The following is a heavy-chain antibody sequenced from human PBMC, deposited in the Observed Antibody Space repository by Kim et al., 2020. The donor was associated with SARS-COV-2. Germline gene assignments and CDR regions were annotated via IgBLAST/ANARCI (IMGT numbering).Heavy chain of an antibody. CDR1: GDSVSNTDAA. D-gene: IGHD6-25*01. J-gene: IGHJ4*01. CDR3: TRGRSPAAGVFDY. V-gene: IGHV6-1*01. CDR2: TFYRTKWYN. Sequence: SQTLSFTCAISGDSVSNTDAAWNWVRQSPSRGLEWLGKTFYRTKWYNEYTGSMKSRITITSDTSKNEFSLQLNSVTPDDTAVYYCTRGRSPAAGVFDYWG.